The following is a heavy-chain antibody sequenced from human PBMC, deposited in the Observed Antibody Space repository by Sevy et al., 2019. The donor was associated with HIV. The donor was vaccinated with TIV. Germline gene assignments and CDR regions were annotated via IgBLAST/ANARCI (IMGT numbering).Heavy chain of an antibody. CDR3: ARENMSYYDFWSGYPDAFDI. CDR2: ISAYNGNT. Sequence: ASVKVSCKASGYTFTSYGISWVRQAPGQGLEWMGWISAYNGNTNYAQMLQGRVTMTTDTSTSTAYMELRSLRSDDTAVYYCARENMSYYDFWSGYPDAFDIWGQGTMVTVSS. CDR1: GYTFTSYG. V-gene: IGHV1-18*01. J-gene: IGHJ3*02. D-gene: IGHD3-3*01.